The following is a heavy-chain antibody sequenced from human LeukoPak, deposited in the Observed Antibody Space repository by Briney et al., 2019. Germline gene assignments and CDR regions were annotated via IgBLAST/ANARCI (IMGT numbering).Heavy chain of an antibody. D-gene: IGHD6-19*01. CDR1: GFTFSSYA. J-gene: IGHJ4*02. Sequence: GGSLRLSCSASGFTFSSYAMRWVRQAPGKGLEYVSAISSNGGSTYYADSVKGRFTISRDNSKNTLYLQMSSLRAEDTAVYYCVKDRGYSSGWYFDYWGQGTLVTVSS. V-gene: IGHV3-64D*06. CDR2: ISSNGGST. CDR3: VKDRGYSSGWYFDY.